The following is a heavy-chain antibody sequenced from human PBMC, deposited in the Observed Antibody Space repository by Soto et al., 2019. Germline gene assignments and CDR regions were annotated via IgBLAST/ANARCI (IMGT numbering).Heavy chain of an antibody. Sequence: PSETLSLTCAVSGGSISSGGYSWSWIRQPPGKGLEWIGYIYHSGSTYYNPSLKSRVTISVDRSKNSLYLQMNSLRAEDTAVYYCARGVYGYSYGYDWFDPWGHGTLVTVS. CDR2: IYHSGST. CDR1: GGSISSGGYS. V-gene: IGHV4-30-2*01. J-gene: IGHJ5*02. CDR3: ARGVYGYSYGYDWFDP. D-gene: IGHD5-18*01.